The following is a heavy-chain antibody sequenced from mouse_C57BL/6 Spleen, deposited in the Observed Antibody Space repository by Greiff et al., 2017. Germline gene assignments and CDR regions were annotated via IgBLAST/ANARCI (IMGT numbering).Heavy chain of an antibody. Sequence: VQLQQSGAELVRPGTSVKVSCKASGYAFTNYLIEWVKQRPGQGLEWIGVINPGSGGTNYNEKFKGKATLTADKSSSTAYMQLSSLTSEDSAVYFCASGTSWYFDVWGTGTTVTVSS. J-gene: IGHJ1*03. D-gene: IGHD1-1*02. CDR1: GYAFTNYL. V-gene: IGHV1-54*01. CDR2: INPGSGGT. CDR3: ASGTSWYFDV.